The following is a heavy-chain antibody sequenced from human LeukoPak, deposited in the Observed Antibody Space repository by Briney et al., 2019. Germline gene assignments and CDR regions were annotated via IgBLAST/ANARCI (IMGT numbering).Heavy chain of an antibody. J-gene: IGHJ4*02. V-gene: IGHV1-69*13. Sequence: SVKVSCKTSGGTFSSYAFSWMRQAPGQGLEWVGRIIPIYNPVDYTQRFQGRVTITADESTNIVYLELSSLRYDDTAVYYCAREPLGCGDCHFDYWGQGTLVTVSS. CDR3: AREPLGCGDCHFDY. CDR2: IIPIYNPV. D-gene: IGHD2-21*02. CDR1: GGTFSSYA.